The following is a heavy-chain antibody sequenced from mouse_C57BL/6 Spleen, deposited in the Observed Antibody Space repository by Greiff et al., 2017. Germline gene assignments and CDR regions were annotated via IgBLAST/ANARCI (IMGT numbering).Heavy chain of an antibody. V-gene: IGHV1-81*01. CDR3: AREITTVVPHFDY. D-gene: IGHD1-1*01. J-gene: IGHJ2*01. Sequence: VQLQQSGAELARPGASVKLSCKASGYTFTSYGISWVKQRTGQGLERIGEIYPRSGNTYYNEKFKGKATLTADKSSSTAYMELRSLTSEDSAVYFCAREITTVVPHFDYWGQGTTLTVSS. CDR1: GYTFTSYG. CDR2: IYPRSGNT.